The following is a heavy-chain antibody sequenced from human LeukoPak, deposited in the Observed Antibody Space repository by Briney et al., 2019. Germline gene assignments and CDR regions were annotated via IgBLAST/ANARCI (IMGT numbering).Heavy chain of an antibody. CDR3: ASEDYDSGSMDY. CDR2: IYTSGST. Sequence: TSETLSLTCTVSGGSISSYYWSWIRQPAGKGLEWIGRIYTSGSTNYNPSLKSRVTMSVDTSKNQFSLKLSSVTAADTAVYCCASEDYDSGSMDYWGQGTLVTVSS. V-gene: IGHV4-4*07. J-gene: IGHJ4*02. CDR1: GGSISSYY. D-gene: IGHD3-22*01.